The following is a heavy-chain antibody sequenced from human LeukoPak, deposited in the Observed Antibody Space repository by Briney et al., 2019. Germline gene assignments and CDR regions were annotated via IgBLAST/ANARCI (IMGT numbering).Heavy chain of an antibody. V-gene: IGHV6-1*01. J-gene: IGHJ4*02. D-gene: IGHD2-15*01. Sequence: SQTLSLTCAISGDXVSSKSVAWNWIRQSPSRGLDWLGTTYYRSKWYNDYAVSVKSRITINPDTSKNQLSLQLNSVTPEDTAVYYCARGRNSAFDYWGQGTLVTVSS. CDR2: TYYRSKWYN. CDR3: ARGRNSAFDY. CDR1: GDXVSSKSVA.